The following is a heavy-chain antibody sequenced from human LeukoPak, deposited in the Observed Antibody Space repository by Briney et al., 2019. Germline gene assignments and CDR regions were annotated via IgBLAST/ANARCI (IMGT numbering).Heavy chain of an antibody. CDR1: GGSFSGYY. CDR3: AAPKWGYDFWSGSPRLDY. Sequence: SETLSLTCAVYGGSFSGYYWSWIRQPPGKGLEWIGEINHSGSTNYNPSLKSRVTISVDTSKNQFSLKLSSVTAADTAVYYCAAPKWGYDFWSGSPRLDYWGQGTLVTVSS. V-gene: IGHV4-34*01. D-gene: IGHD3-3*01. J-gene: IGHJ4*02. CDR2: INHSGST.